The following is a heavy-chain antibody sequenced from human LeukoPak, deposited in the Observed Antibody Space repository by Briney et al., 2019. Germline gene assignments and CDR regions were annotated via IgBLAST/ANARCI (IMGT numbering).Heavy chain of an antibody. Sequence: ASVKVSCKASGYTFTGYHMHWVRQAPGQGLEWMGRINPNSGGTNYAQKFQGRVTMTRDTSITTAYMELSRLRSDDTAVYYCARDQWELLCDYWGQGTLVTVSS. CDR1: GYTFTGYH. CDR2: INPNSGGT. J-gene: IGHJ4*02. V-gene: IGHV1-2*06. D-gene: IGHD1-26*01. CDR3: ARDQWELLCDY.